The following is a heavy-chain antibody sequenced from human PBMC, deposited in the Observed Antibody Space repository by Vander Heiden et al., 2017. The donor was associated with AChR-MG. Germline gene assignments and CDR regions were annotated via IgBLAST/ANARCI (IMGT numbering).Heavy chain of an antibody. CDR1: GGSVSSGSYY. D-gene: IGHD3-10*01. J-gene: IGHJ6*02. CDR2: IYYSGST. CDR3: ARDATMVRGVIGASSYYGMDV. V-gene: IGHV4-61*01. Sequence: QVQLQESGPGLVKPSETLSLTCTVSGGSVSSGSYYWSWIRQPPGKGLEWIGYIYYSGSTNYNPSLKSRVTISVDTSKNQFSLKLSSVTAADTAVYYCARDATMVRGVIGASSYYGMDVWGQGTTVTVSS.